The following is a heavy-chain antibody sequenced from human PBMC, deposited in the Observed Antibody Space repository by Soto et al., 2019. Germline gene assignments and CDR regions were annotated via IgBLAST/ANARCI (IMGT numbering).Heavy chain of an antibody. V-gene: IGHV3-33*01. Sequence: QVQLVESGGGVVQPGRSLRLSCAASGFTFSSYGMHWVRQAPGKGLEWVAVIWYDGSNKYYADSVKGRFTISRDNSKNTLYLQMNSLGAGDKGVYYLGGGGSGYDDAFDIWGQGTMVTVSS. J-gene: IGHJ3*02. CDR3: GGGGSGYDDAFDI. CDR2: IWYDGSNK. D-gene: IGHD5-12*01. CDR1: GFTFSSYG.